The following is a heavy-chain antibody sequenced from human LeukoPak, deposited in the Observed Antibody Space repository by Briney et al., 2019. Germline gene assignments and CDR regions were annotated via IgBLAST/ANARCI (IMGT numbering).Heavy chain of an antibody. CDR1: GASISSYY. CDR2: LYISGST. J-gene: IGHJ2*01. D-gene: IGHD6-13*01. CDR3: ARGGIAAAGTWYFDL. V-gene: IGHV4-4*07. Sequence: SETLSLTCTVSGASISSYYYNWIRQTAGRGLEWIGRLYISGSTDYNPSLKSRVTISVDTSKNQFSLKLSSVTAADTAVYYCARGGIAAAGTWYFDLWGRGTLVTVSS.